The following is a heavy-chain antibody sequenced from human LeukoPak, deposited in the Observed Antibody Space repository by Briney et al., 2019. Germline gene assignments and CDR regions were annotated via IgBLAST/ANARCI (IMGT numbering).Heavy chain of an antibody. CDR2: IIPILGTA. CDR1: VCTFSSYA. D-gene: IGHD1-26*01. Sequence: SVKVSCKASVCTFSSYAISWVRQAPGQGLEWMGGIIPILGTANYAQKFQGRVTITADESTSTAYMELSSLRSEDTAVYYCARASWSGSYCFGYWGQGTLVTVSS. V-gene: IGHV1-69*01. J-gene: IGHJ4*02. CDR3: ARASWSGSYCFGY.